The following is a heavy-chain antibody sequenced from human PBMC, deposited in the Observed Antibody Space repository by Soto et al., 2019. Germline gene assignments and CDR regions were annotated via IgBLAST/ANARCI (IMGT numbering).Heavy chain of an antibody. CDR3: AKEGSFSGWYFVGNYFDS. D-gene: IGHD6-13*01. CDR1: GFTFSSYA. J-gene: IGHJ4*02. V-gene: IGHV3-23*01. Sequence: EVQLLESGGGLVQPGGSLRLSCAASGFTFSSYAMSWVRQAPGKGLEWVSVIVGSGGLTYYAESVKGRFTISRDNSKNTLYLQMNSLRAEDTAVYYCAKEGSFSGWYFVGNYFDSWGQGTLVTVSS. CDR2: IVGSGGLT.